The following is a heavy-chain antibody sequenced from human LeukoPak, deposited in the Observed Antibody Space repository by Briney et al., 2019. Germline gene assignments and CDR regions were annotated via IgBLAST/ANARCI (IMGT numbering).Heavy chain of an antibody. CDR1: GGSISSYY. CDR2: IYYSGST. J-gene: IGHJ4*02. CDR3: ARETAVAGDIGFIDY. V-gene: IGHV4-39*07. Sequence: SETLSLTCTVSGGSISSYYWGWIRQPPGKGLEWIGSIYYSGSTYYNPSLRSRVTISVDTSKNQFSLKLSSVTAADTAVYYCARETAVAGDIGFIDYWGQGTLVTVSS. D-gene: IGHD6-19*01.